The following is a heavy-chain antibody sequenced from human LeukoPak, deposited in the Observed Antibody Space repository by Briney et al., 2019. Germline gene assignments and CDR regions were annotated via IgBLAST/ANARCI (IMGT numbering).Heavy chain of an antibody. D-gene: IGHD6-19*01. CDR2: IKQDGSEK. J-gene: IGHJ6*03. Sequence: PGGSLRLSCAASGFTFSNYWMSWVRQAPGKGLEWVANIKQDGSEKYYVDSVKGRFTISRDNAKNSLYLQMNSLRAEDTAVYYCARDIGPSGWYNYYYYYYMDVWGKGTTVTVSS. CDR1: GFTFSNYW. V-gene: IGHV3-7*01. CDR3: ARDIGPSGWYNYYYYYYMDV.